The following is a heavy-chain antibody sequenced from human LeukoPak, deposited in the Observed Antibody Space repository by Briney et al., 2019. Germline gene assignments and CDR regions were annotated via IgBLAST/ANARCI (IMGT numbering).Heavy chain of an antibody. CDR3: ARGISWRSGWSPQNY. Sequence: SETLSLTCAVYGGSFSGYYWSWIRQPPGKGLEWIGEINHSGSTNYNPSLKSRVTISVDTSKNQFSLKLSSVTAADTAVYYCARGISWRSGWSPQNYWGQGTLVTVSS. J-gene: IGHJ4*02. CDR2: INHSGST. V-gene: IGHV4-34*01. CDR1: GGSFSGYY. D-gene: IGHD6-19*01.